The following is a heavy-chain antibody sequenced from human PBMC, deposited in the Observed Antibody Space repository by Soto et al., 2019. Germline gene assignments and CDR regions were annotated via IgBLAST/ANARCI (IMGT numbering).Heavy chain of an antibody. J-gene: IGHJ6*02. CDR3: ARTESSSWSFFYYGMDV. Sequence: PPETLSLTCTVTGGSTCSYYWRWIRHSPGRGLEWIGCVYYSDGTNYNPSLKSRATMSMDKSNNQFSLRLRSVTAADTAVYYCARTESSSWSFFYYGMDVWGQGTTVT. D-gene: IGHD6-13*01. V-gene: IGHV4-59*01. CDR2: VYYSDGT. CDR1: GGSTCSYY.